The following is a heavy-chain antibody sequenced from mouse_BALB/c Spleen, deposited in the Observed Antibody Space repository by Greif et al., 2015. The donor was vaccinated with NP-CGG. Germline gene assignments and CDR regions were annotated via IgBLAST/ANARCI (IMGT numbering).Heavy chain of an antibody. J-gene: IGHJ3*01. Sequence: VQLKESGAVLVKPGASVKLSCTASGFNIKDTYMHWVKQRPEQGLEWIGRIDPANTNPKYDPKFQVKATITPDTSSNTAYLQLSSLTSEDTAVYYYANAYFRPLGFAYWGQGTLVTVSA. D-gene: IGHD2-14*01. V-gene: IGHV14-3*02. CDR3: ANAYFRPLGFAY. CDR2: IDPANTNP. CDR1: GFNIKDTY.